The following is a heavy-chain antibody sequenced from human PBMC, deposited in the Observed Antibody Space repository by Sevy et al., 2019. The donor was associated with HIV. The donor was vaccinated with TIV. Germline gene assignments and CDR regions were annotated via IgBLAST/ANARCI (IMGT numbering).Heavy chain of an antibody. CDR1: GGSISSSGYY. D-gene: IGHD3-22*01. CDR3: ARVSMIVVVITDDWGYYFDS. J-gene: IGHJ4*02. Sequence: SETLSLTCTVSGGSISSSGYYWGWIRQPPGKGLEWIGSIYYGGSTYYNPSLKSRITISVDTSKNHFSLKLSSVTAAEPAVYYCARVSMIVVVITDDWGYYFDSWGQGTLVTVSS. CDR2: IYYGGST. V-gene: IGHV4-39*02.